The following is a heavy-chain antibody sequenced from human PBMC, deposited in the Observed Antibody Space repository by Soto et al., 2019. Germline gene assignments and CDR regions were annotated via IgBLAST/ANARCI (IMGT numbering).Heavy chain of an antibody. Sequence: SCVASGFTFSRYSINWFRQAAGKGLEWVASISSGGNSKSYANSVKGRFTISRDNAENSLYLEMNTLRPEDTAVYYCARVAYWGQGTQVTVSS. V-gene: IGHV3-21*06. CDR1: GFTFSRYS. CDR3: ARVAY. CDR2: ISSGGNSK. J-gene: IGHJ4*02.